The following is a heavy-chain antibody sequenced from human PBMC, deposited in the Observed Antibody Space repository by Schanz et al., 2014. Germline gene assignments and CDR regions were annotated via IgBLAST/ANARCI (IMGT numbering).Heavy chain of an antibody. CDR3: ARGSREGGDY. D-gene: IGHD1-26*01. V-gene: IGHV3-11*01. CDR2: ISGGSDTI. J-gene: IGHJ4*01. CDR1: RFTFSDYF. Sequence: QVQVVESGGGLVKPGGSLRLSCTTSRFTFSDYFMSWIRQAPGRGLEWVSYISGGSDTIYYAESVKGRFTISRDNAKNSVYLQMNSLRADDTAVYYCARGSREGGDYWGHGTLVTVSS.